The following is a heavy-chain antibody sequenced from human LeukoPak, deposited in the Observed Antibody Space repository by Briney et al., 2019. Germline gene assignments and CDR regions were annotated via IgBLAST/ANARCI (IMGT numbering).Heavy chain of an antibody. CDR3: ARAPRYCSGGSCKYFDY. J-gene: IGHJ4*02. CDR1: GGTFSSYA. Sequence: GASVKVSCKASGGTFSSYAISWVRQAPGQGLEWMGGIIPIFGTANYAQKFQGRVTMTRDTSTSTVYMELSSLRSEDTAVYYCARAPRYCSGGSCKYFDYWGQGTLVTVSS. D-gene: IGHD2-15*01. V-gene: IGHV1-69*05. CDR2: IIPIFGTA.